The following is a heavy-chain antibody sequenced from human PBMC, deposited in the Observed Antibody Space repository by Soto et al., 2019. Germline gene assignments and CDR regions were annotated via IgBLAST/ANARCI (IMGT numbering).Heavy chain of an antibody. CDR1: GFTFNSYA. CDR3: AKIQYHSDGSRGYFDY. CDR2: LSSGTGSST. Sequence: GGSLRLSCAASGFTFNSYAMSWVRQAPGKGLEWVSVLSSGTGSSTHYADSVKGRFTISRDNSKNTLYLQMNSLRAEDTAVYYCAKIQYHSDGSRGYFDYWGQGTLVTVSS. V-gene: IGHV3-23*01. D-gene: IGHD3-22*01. J-gene: IGHJ4*02.